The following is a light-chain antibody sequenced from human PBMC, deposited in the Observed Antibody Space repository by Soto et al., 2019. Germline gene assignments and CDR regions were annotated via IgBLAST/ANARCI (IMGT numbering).Light chain of an antibody. CDR1: QNVANY. CDR2: ESS. Sequence: EIVLTQSPATLSLSPGERATLSCRASQNVANYLDWYQQKPGQAPRLLIYESSNRATGIAARFSGSGSGTDFTLTISRLEPEDFAVYFCQQYLSSPRTFGQGTKVDIK. J-gene: IGKJ1*01. CDR3: QQYLSSPRT. V-gene: IGKV3-11*01.